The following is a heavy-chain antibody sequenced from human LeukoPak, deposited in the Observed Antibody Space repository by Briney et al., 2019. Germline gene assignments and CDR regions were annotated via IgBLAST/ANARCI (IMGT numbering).Heavy chain of an antibody. V-gene: IGHV4-34*01. CDR2: INHSGST. Sequence: PSETLSLTCAVYGGSFSGYYWSWIRQPPGKGLEWIGEINHSGSTNYNPSPKSRVTISVDTSRNQFSLKLSSVTAADTAVYYCARSYGSGSYYNRRDRFDPWGQGTLVTVSS. CDR3: ARSYGSGSYYNRRDRFDP. J-gene: IGHJ5*02. CDR1: GGSFSGYY. D-gene: IGHD3-10*01.